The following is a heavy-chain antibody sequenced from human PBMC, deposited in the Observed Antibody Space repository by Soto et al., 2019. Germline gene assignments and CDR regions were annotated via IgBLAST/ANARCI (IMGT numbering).Heavy chain of an antibody. CDR2: IYNSGRT. V-gene: IGHV4-39*01. CDR3: ASPITMVRGVRYFDY. CDR1: GGSISSSSYY. Sequence: QLQLQESGPGLVKPSETLSLTCTVSGGSISSSSYYWGWIRQPPGKGLEWIGNIYNSGRTYYNPSIMSRVTISVDTSKNRSSLKLSSVTAADTATYYCASPITMVRGVRYFDYWGQGTLVTVSS. J-gene: IGHJ4*02. D-gene: IGHD3-10*01.